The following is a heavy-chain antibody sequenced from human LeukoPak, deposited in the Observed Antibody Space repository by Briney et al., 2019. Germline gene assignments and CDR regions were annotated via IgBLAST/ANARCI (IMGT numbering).Heavy chain of an antibody. V-gene: IGHV4-59*01. CDR1: GGSISGYY. Sequence: SETLSLTCTVSGGSISGYYWSWIRQPPGKGLEWIGYIYYSGSTNYNPSLKSRVTISVDTSKNQFSLKLSSVTAADTAVYYRAREGQSRDYVWGSYRYGYFDYWGQGTLVTVSS. J-gene: IGHJ4*02. CDR3: AREGQSRDYVWGSYRYGYFDY. CDR2: IYYSGST. D-gene: IGHD3-16*02.